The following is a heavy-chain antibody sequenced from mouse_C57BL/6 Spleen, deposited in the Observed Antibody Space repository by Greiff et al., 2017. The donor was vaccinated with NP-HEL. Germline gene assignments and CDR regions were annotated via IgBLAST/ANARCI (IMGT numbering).Heavy chain of an antibody. CDR2: INPNNGGT. CDR3: ARGDYACDY. D-gene: IGHD2-4*01. V-gene: IGHV1-26*01. J-gene: IGHJ2*01. Sequence: EVQLQQSGPELVKPGASVKISCKASGYTFTDYYMNWVKQSHGQSLEWIGDINPNNGGTSYNQKFKGKATLTVDKSSSTAYMVLRSLTSEDSAVYYGARGDYACDYWGQGTTLTVSS. CDR1: GYTFTDYY.